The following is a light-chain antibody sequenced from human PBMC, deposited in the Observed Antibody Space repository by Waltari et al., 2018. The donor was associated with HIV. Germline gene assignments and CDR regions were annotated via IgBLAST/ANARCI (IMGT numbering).Light chain of an antibody. CDR2: QDD. CDR1: SLGDKY. J-gene: IGLJ2*01. CDR3: QAWDSSTVL. Sequence: SHELTQPPPVSVSPGQTASITCSGASLGDKYASWYQQTPGQSPVLVIYQDDKRPSGIPERFSGSNSGNTATLTITGTQAMDEADYYCQAWDSSTVLFGGGTKLTVL. V-gene: IGLV3-1*01.